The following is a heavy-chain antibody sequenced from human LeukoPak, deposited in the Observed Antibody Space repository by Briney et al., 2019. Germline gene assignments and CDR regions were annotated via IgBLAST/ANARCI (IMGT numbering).Heavy chain of an antibody. CDR2: IYPGDSDT. V-gene: IGHV5-51*01. D-gene: IGHD5-18*01. CDR3: ARRVDTRYDY. Sequence: GESLKISCKGSGYSFTSYWIGWVRQVPGKGLEWMGIIYPGDSDTRYSPSFRGQVTMSADKSISTAYLQWSSLKASDTAMYYCARRVDTRYDYWGQGTLVTVSS. CDR1: GYSFTSYW. J-gene: IGHJ4*02.